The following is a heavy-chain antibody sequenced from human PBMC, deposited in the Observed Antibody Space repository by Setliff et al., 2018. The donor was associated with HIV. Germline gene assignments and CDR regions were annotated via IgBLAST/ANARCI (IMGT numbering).Heavy chain of an antibody. V-gene: IGHV4-59*11. CDR1: GYSISSHY. J-gene: IGHJ4*02. D-gene: IGHD1-26*01. CDR2: IFSSGST. CDR3: ARGWEWGAPLDY. Sequence: SETLSLTCTVSGYSISSHYWSWIRQPPGKELEWIGHIFSSGSTTYNPSLKSRVTISIDTSKNQFSLKVSSVTAADTAVYYCARGWEWGAPLDYWGQGTLVTVSS.